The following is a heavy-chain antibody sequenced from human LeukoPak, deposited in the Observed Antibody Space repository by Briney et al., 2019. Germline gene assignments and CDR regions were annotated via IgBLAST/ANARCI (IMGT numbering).Heavy chain of an antibody. V-gene: IGHV3-30*18. J-gene: IGHJ6*02. D-gene: IGHD1-26*01. Sequence: GRSLRLSCAASGFTFSGYGMHWVRQAPGKGLEWVAVISYDGSNKYYADSVKGRFTISRDNSKNTLYLQMNSLRAEDTAVYYCAKDRRFESYSTYYYGMDVWGQGTTVTVSS. CDR3: AKDRRFESYSTYYYGMDV. CDR1: GFTFSGYG. CDR2: ISYDGSNK.